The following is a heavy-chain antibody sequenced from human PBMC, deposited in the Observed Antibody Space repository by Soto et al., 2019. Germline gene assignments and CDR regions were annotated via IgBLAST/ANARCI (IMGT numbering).Heavy chain of an antibody. V-gene: IGHV1-3*01. CDR2: INAGNGNT. Sequence: ASVKVYCKASGYTYTSYAMHWVRQDPGQRLEWMGWINAGNGNTKYSQKFQGRVTITRDTSASTAYMELSSLRSEDTAVYYCARGQNYYYDSSGLGYYYYYGMDVWGQGTTVTVSS. D-gene: IGHD3-22*01. CDR1: GYTYTSYA. CDR3: ARGQNYYYDSSGLGYYYYYGMDV. J-gene: IGHJ6*02.